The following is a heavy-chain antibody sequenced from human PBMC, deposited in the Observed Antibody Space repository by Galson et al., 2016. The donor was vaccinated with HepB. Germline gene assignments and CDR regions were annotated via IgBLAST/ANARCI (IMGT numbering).Heavy chain of an antibody. Sequence: SLRLSCAASGFAFSVYGMTWVRQAPRKGLEWVSAISTSGSGTDYADSVKGRFTISGDNAEDSLDLQMNSLRAEDTAVYYCARDRGPFDAFDIWGRGTMVTVSS. J-gene: IGHJ3*02. D-gene: IGHD3-10*01. CDR1: GFAFSVYG. CDR3: ARDRGPFDAFDI. V-gene: IGHV3-23*01. CDR2: ISTSGSGT.